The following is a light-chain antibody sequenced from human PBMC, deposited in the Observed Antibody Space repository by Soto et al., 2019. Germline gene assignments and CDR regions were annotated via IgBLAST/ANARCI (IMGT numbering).Light chain of an antibody. J-gene: IGLJ2*01. CDR1: SSDIGGSNF. CDR3: CSYTGRVV. V-gene: IGLV2-11*01. Sequence: QSVLPQPRSVSGSPGQSVTISCTGTSSDIGGSNFVSWYQQHPGKAPKLMIYDVTKRPSGVPDRFSGSNSGNTASLTISGLQADDEADYYCCSYTGRVVFGGGTKLTVL. CDR2: DVT.